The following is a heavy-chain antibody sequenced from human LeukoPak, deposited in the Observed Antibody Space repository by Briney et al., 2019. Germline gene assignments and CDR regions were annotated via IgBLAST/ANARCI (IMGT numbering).Heavy chain of an antibody. V-gene: IGHV2-5*02. CDR3: ARDYCSTTSCYQGWFDP. D-gene: IGHD2-2*01. Sequence: SGPTLVKPTQTLTLTCSFSGFSLSTSGVGVGWIRQPPGKALEWLALIYWDDNKRYSPSLGSRLTITKDTSKNQVVLIMTNMVPVDTATYFCARDYCSTTSCYQGWFDPWGQGTLVTVSS. CDR2: IYWDDNK. CDR1: GFSLSTSGVG. J-gene: IGHJ5*02.